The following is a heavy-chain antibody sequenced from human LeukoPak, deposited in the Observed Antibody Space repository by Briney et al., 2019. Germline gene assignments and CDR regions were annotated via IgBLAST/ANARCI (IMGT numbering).Heavy chain of an antibody. CDR2: IYTSGST. Sequence: SETLSLTCTVSGGSISSGSYYWSWIRQPAGKGLEWIGRIYTSGSTYYNPSLKSRVTISVDTSKNQFSLKLSSVTAADTAVYYCARRDGYNYYFDYWGQGTLVTVSS. CDR1: GGSISSGSYY. J-gene: IGHJ4*02. CDR3: ARRDGYNYYFDY. V-gene: IGHV4-61*02. D-gene: IGHD5-24*01.